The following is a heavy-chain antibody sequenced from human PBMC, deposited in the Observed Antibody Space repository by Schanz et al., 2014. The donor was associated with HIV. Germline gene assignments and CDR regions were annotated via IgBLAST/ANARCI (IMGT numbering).Heavy chain of an antibody. J-gene: IGHJ4*02. CDR1: GYTFTRDY. D-gene: IGHD6-13*01. V-gene: IGHV1-46*01. Sequence: QVQLVQSGAEVKKPGASVKVSCKASGYTFTRDYIHWVRQAPGQGLEWMAIINPSGVSINTAQKFQGRLTMTRDTSTNTVYMELSSLRSEDTAVYYCARGVAAGVDYWGQGTMVTVSS. CDR2: INPSGVSI. CDR3: ARGVAAGVDY.